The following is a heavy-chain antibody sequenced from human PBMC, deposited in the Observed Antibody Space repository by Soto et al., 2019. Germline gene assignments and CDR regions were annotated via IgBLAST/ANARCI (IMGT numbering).Heavy chain of an antibody. CDR1: GFTFNNYG. CDR2: VSGGGGRT. D-gene: IGHD2-8*01. CDR3: AKAVAPYCSDGICYMEYFDY. V-gene: IGHV3-23*01. Sequence: GGSLRLSCAASGFTFNNYGMTWVRQAPGRGLEWVSTVSGGGGRTYYADSVKGRFTISRDNSKNTLFLQMNSLTAEDTAVYYCAKAVAPYCSDGICYMEYFDYWGQGTLVTVSS. J-gene: IGHJ4*02.